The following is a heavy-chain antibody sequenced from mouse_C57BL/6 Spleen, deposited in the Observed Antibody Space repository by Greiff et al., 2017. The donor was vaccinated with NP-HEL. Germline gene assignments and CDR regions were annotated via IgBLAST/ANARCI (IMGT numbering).Heavy chain of an antibody. J-gene: IGHJ4*01. V-gene: IGHV5-17*01. CDR1: GFTFSDYG. CDR3: ARNSPYAMDY. Sequence: EVHLVESGGGLVKPGGSLKLSCAASGFTFSDYGMHWVRQAPEKGLEWVAYISSGRSTIYYADTVKGRFTIPRDNAKNTLFLQMTSLRSEDTAMYYCARNSPYAMDYWGQGTSVTVSS. CDR2: ISSGRSTI.